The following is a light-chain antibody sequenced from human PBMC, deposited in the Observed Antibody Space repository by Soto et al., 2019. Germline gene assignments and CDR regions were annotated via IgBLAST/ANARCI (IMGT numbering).Light chain of an antibody. Sequence: QSVLTQPPSASGSPGQSVTISCTETSSDIGAYNYVSWYQQHPGKAPKLIIYEVSKRPSGVPDRFSGSKSGNTASLTVSGLQAEDEADYYCSSYAGSNNYVFGTGTKVTVL. CDR1: SSDIGAYNY. J-gene: IGLJ1*01. V-gene: IGLV2-8*01. CDR3: SSYAGSNNYV. CDR2: EVS.